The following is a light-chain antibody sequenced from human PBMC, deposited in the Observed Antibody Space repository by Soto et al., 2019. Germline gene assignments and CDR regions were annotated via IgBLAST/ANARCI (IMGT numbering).Light chain of an antibody. V-gene: IGLV2-14*01. CDR3: RSYAIRSPLYV. Sequence: QSALTQPASVSGSPGQSITISCTGTSSDVGGYNYVSWYQQHPGKDPQLMIYDVSNRPSGVSNRFSGSKSGNTASLTISGLQVEDEADYDCRSYAIRSPLYVFGTGTKLTVL. CDR2: DVS. CDR1: SSDVGGYNY. J-gene: IGLJ1*01.